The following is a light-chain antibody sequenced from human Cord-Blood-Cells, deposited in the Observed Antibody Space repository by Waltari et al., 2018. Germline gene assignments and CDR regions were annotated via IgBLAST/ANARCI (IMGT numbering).Light chain of an antibody. J-gene: IGKJ1*01. V-gene: IGKV1-5*01. CDR1: QSISSW. CDR3: QQYNSYWT. CDR2: DAS. Sequence: DIQMTQSPSTLYASVGDRVTITCRASQSISSWLDWYQQKPGKAPKLLIYDASSLESGVPSRFSGSGSGTEFTLTISSLQPDDFATYYCQQYNSYWTFGQGTKVEIK.